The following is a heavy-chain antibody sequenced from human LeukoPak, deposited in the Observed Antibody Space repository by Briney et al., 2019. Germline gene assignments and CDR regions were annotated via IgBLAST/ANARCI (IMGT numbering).Heavy chain of an antibody. CDR1: GFTLSSYW. V-gene: IGHV3-7*01. Sequence: GGSLRLSCAASGFTLSSYWMTWVRQAPGKGLEWVANIKGDDSERNYLDSVKDRFSIFRDNAKNSLSLQMNSLRAEDTAVHYCVRSSFAGYDYWGQGALVTVSS. CDR2: IKGDDSER. CDR3: VRSSFAGYDY. D-gene: IGHD3-10*01. J-gene: IGHJ4*02.